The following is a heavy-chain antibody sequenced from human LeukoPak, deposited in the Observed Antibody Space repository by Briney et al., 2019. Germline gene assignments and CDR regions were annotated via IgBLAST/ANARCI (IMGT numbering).Heavy chain of an antibody. CDR3: ASARSYSSSWYHAFDI. Sequence: ASVKVSCKASGYTFTSYDINWVRQATGQGLEWMGWMNPNSGNTGYAQKFQGRVTMTRNTSISTAYMELSSLRSEDTAVYYCASARSYSSSWYHAFDIWGQGTMVTVSS. V-gene: IGHV1-8*01. J-gene: IGHJ3*02. CDR2: MNPNSGNT. D-gene: IGHD6-13*01. CDR1: GYTFTSYD.